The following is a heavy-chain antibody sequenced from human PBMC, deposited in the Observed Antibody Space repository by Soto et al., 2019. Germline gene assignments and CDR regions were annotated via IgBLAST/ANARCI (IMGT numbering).Heavy chain of an antibody. CDR3: ARALGYSYGYYYYGMDV. Sequence: ASVKVSCKASGYTFTSYAMHWVRQAPGQRHEWMGWINAGNGNTKYSQKFQGRVTITRDTSASTAYMELSSLRSEDTAVYYCARALGYSYGYYYYGMDVWGQGTTVTVSS. J-gene: IGHJ6*02. V-gene: IGHV1-3*01. D-gene: IGHD5-18*01. CDR1: GYTFTSYA. CDR2: INAGNGNT.